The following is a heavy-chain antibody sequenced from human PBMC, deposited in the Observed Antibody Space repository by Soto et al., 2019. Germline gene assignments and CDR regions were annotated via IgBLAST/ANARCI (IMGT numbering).Heavy chain of an antibody. J-gene: IGHJ3*02. CDR3: ARGVYYDSSGYYYADDVLEI. D-gene: IGHD3-22*01. V-gene: IGHV4-30-4*01. Sequence: SETLSLTCTVSGGSISSGDYYWSWIRQPPGKGLEWIGYIYYSGSTYYNPSLKSRVTISVDTSKNQFSLKLSSVTAADTAVYYCARGVYYDSSGYYYADDVLEISGQGTMVTVSS. CDR1: GGSISSGDYY. CDR2: IYYSGST.